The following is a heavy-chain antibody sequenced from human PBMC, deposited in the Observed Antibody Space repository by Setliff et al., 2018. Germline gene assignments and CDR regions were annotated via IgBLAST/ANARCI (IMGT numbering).Heavy chain of an antibody. V-gene: IGHV4-61*08. CDR1: GGSVSSGGYL. J-gene: IGHJ4*02. D-gene: IGHD7-27*01. CDR2: NYDTGNT. CDR3: ARDFWGSLDY. Sequence: PSETLSLTCTVSGGSVSSGGYLWSWIRQPPGKGLEWIGYNYDTGNTNINPSLKSRLTISVDRTKNQFSLKLSSVTAADTAVYYCARDFWGSLDYWGQGTLVTVSS.